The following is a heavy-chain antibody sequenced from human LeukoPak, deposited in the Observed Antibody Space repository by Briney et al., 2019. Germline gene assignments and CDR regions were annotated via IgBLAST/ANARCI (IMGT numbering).Heavy chain of an antibody. CDR3: AKATDYYDSSGYYHRPDY. CDR1: GFTLSSYA. J-gene: IGHJ4*02. V-gene: IGHV3-23*01. CDR2: ISGSGGST. D-gene: IGHD3-22*01. Sequence: GGSLRLSCAASGFTLSSYAMSCVRQAPGKGLEWVSAISGSGGSTYYADSVKGRFTISRDNSKNTLYLQMNSLRAEDTAVYYCAKATDYYDSSGYYHRPDYWGQGTLVTVSS.